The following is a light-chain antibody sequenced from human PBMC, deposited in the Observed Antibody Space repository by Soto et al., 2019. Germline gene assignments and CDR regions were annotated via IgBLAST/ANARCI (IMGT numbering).Light chain of an antibody. CDR1: QSISSW. CDR3: QQYYSFPWT. V-gene: IGKV1-5*01. CDR2: DAS. J-gene: IGKJ1*01. Sequence: DIEMTQSPSTLSASVGDRVSITCRACQSISSWLAWYQQKPGKAPKLLIYDASSLESGVPSRFSGSGSGTQFTLSISSLQPDDFATYYCQQYYSFPWTFGQGTKVEIK.